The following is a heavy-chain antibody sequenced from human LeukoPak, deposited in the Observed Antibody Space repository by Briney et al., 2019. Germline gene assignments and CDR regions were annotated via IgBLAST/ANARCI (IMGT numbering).Heavy chain of an antibody. CDR2: MNPNSGNT. CDR3: ARGDPLMYYYYCGMDV. Sequence: AASVKVSCKASGYTFTSYDINWVRQATGQGLEWMGWMNPNSGNTGYAQKFQGRVTMTRNTSISTAYMELSSLRSEDTAVYYCARGDPLMYYYYCGMDVWGQGTTVTVSS. D-gene: IGHD2-8*01. CDR1: GYTFTSYD. J-gene: IGHJ6*02. V-gene: IGHV1-8*01.